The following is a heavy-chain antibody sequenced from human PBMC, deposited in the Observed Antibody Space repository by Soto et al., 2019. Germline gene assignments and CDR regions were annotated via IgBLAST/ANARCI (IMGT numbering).Heavy chain of an antibody. Sequence: EVQLVVSGGGLVKPGGSLRLSCAASGFTFSSYSMNWVRQAPGKGLEWVSSISSSSSYIYYADSVKGRFTISRDNAKNTQYLQMNSQRAEDTAVYYCARDWTRYCSSTSCYEVWFDPWGQGTLVTVSS. CDR2: ISSSSSYI. J-gene: IGHJ5*02. CDR3: ARDWTRYCSSTSCYEVWFDP. CDR1: GFTFSSYS. D-gene: IGHD2-2*01. V-gene: IGHV3-21*01.